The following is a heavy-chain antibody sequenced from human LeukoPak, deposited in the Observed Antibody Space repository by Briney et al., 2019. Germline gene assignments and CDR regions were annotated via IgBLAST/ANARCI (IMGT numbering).Heavy chain of an antibody. Sequence: SETLSLTCTVSGGSISSSSYYWGWIRQPPGKGLEWIGSIYYSGSTYYNPSLKSRVTISVDTSKNQFSLKLSSVTAADTAVYYCARDLELRFLEWLPLPFDPRGQGTLVTVSS. J-gene: IGHJ5*02. CDR1: GGSISSSSYY. D-gene: IGHD3-3*01. CDR2: IYYSGST. CDR3: ARDLELRFLEWLPLPFDP. V-gene: IGHV4-39*02.